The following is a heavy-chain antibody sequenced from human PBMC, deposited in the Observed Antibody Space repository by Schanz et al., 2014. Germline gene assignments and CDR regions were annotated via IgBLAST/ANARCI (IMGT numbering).Heavy chain of an antibody. V-gene: IGHV1-2*02. J-gene: IGHJ4*02. CDR3: ARGGVLVLPPGTVKKGNDY. CDR2: LNPDSGET. CDR1: GYTFIDYY. D-gene: IGHD3-10*01. Sequence: QVQLVQSGAEVKKPGASVKVSCKASGYTFIDYYMHWVRQAPGQGLEWMGWLNPDSGETLYAQRFQGRVTLTRDTSIRTAYMDLRSLLSDDAAVYFCARGGVLVLPPGTVKKGNDYWGQGTLVTVSS.